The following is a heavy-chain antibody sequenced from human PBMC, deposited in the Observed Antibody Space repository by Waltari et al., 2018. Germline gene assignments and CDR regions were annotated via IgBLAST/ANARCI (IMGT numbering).Heavy chain of an antibody. CDR1: GFTFRIYV. CDR3: AKRAYSSSWFWFDP. J-gene: IGHJ5*02. V-gene: IGHV3-23*01. Sequence: EVQLLESGGGLVQPGGSLRLSCAASGFTFRIYVMSWVRQAPGKGRGWVLAFSGDGRGTYYADSVKGRFTSSSDNSKNALFLRMDSLRAEDTAVYYCAKRAYSSSWFWFDPWGQGTLVTVSS. CDR2: FSGDGRGT. D-gene: IGHD6-13*01.